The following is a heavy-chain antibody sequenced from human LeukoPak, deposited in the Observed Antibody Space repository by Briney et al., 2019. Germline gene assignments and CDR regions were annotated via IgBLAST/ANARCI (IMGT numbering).Heavy chain of an antibody. CDR3: ARPYYYDSSGYYYDY. J-gene: IGHJ4*02. Sequence: GGSLRLSCAASGFTVSSNYMSWVRQAPGKGLEWVSVICSGGSTYYADSVKGRFTISRDNSKNTLYLQMNSLRAEDTAVNYCARPYYYDSSGYYYDYWGQGTLVTVSS. CDR1: GFTVSSNY. D-gene: IGHD3-22*01. V-gene: IGHV3-53*01. CDR2: ICSGGST.